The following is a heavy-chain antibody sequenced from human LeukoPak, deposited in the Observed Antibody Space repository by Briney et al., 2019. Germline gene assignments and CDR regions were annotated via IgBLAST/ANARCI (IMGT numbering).Heavy chain of an antibody. CDR3: ARAGGFGYCSGGSCYYGPGRGAFDI. CDR1: GGSISSYY. J-gene: IGHJ3*02. Sequence: KPSETLSLTCTVSGGSISSYYWSWIRQPAGKGLEWIGRIYTSGSTNYNPSLKSRVTMSVDTSKNQFSLKLSSVTAAATAVYYCARAGGFGYCSGGSCYYGPGRGAFDIWGQGTMVTVSS. CDR2: IYTSGST. V-gene: IGHV4-4*07. D-gene: IGHD2-15*01.